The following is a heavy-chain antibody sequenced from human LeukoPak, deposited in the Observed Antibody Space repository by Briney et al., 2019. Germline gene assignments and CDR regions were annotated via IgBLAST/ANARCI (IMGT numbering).Heavy chain of an antibody. CDR3: ARDTSNCGGESSPIFAN. J-gene: IGHJ4*02. CDR2: LGHDETYT. Sequence: PGGSLRLSCRASVYSFSIWWMHWVRRSPGKRLVWVSRLGHDETYTSYADHVKGRFTTPRDTGKKTLYLQMNSLRAEDTAIYYCARDTSNCGGESSPIFANWGQGNLVSVSS. V-gene: IGHV3-74*01. CDR1: VYSFSIWW. D-gene: IGHD2-21*01.